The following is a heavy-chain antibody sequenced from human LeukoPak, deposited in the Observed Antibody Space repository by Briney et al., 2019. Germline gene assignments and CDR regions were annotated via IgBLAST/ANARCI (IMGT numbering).Heavy chain of an antibody. J-gene: IGHJ4*02. CDR1: GFTFSSYG. D-gene: IGHD3-22*01. CDR2: ISYDGSNK. Sequence: PGGSLRLSCAASGFTFSSYGMHWVRQAPGKGLEWVAVISYDGSNKYYADSVKGRFTISRDNSKNTLYLQMNSLRAEDTAVYYCAKDGALIGGGDYYDSSGYIDYWGQGTLVTVSS. CDR3: AKDGALIGGGDYYDSSGYIDY. V-gene: IGHV3-30*18.